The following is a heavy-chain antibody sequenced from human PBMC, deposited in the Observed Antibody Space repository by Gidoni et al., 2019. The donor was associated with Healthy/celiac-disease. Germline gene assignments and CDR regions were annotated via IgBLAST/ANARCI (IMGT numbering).Heavy chain of an antibody. CDR2: IWYDGSNK. Sequence: QVQLVESGGGVVQPGRSLRLSCDASGFTFSSYGMHWVRQAQGKGLEWVAVIWYDGSNKYYADSGKGRFTISRDNSKNTLYLQMNSLRAEDTAVYYCARDTAPGMDVWGQGTTVTVSS. V-gene: IGHV3-33*01. J-gene: IGHJ6*02. D-gene: IGHD4-17*01. CDR3: ARDTAPGMDV. CDR1: GFTFSSYG.